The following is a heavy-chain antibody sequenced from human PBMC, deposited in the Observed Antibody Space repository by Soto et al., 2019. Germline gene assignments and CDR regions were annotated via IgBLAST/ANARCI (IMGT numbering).Heavy chain of an antibody. D-gene: IGHD6-13*01. CDR3: AEVIEQQPLVNWLDP. J-gene: IGHJ5*02. Sequence: SVKVSGKASGVTFSSYAISWARQAPGQGLEWMGGIIPIFGTANYAQKFQGRVTITVDESTSTAYMELSSLRSEDTAVYYCAEVIEQQPLVNWLDPWGQGTLVTVSS. CDR2: IIPIFGTA. V-gene: IGHV1-69*13. CDR1: GVTFSSYA.